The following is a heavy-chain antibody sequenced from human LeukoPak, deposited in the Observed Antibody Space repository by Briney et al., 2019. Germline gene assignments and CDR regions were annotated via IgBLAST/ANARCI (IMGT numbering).Heavy chain of an antibody. CDR1: GFTFSSYS. J-gene: IGHJ4*02. V-gene: IGHV3-23*01. D-gene: IGHD3-22*01. CDR3: AKDLDSSGYYSAD. Sequence: GGSLRLSCAASGFTFSSYSMNWVRQAPGKGLEWVSGISPRGDITYYKDSVRGRFTISRDNFKNTVSLQLNSLRAEDTAMYYCAKDLDSSGYYSADWGQGTLVTVSS. CDR2: ISPRGDIT.